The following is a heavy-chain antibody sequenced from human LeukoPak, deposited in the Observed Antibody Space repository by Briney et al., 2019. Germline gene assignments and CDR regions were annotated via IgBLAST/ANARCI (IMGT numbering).Heavy chain of an antibody. CDR2: IRFDGSKK. D-gene: IGHD3-22*01. Sequence: GGSLRLSCAASGFTLRTYGMHWVRQAPGKGREWVAFIRFDGSKKEYVESVKGRFTISRDNSKNTLYLQMNSLRGADTAVYYCAKDWGYYDSSAISDWGQGTLVIVSS. J-gene: IGHJ4*02. CDR3: AKDWGYYDSSAISD. CDR1: GFTLRTYG. V-gene: IGHV3-30*02.